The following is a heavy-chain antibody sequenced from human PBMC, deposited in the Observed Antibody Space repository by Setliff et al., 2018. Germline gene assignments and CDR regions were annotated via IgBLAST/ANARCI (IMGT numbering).Heavy chain of an antibody. Sequence: GGSLRLSCAASGFTFSDDGMHWVRQAPGKGLEWVAFIRYDGIKKYYADSVKGRFTISRDNSKNTLYLQMNSLRTEDTAVYYCAKASGSYIYYFDYWGQGTLVTVSS. CDR3: AKASGSYIYYFDY. J-gene: IGHJ4*02. CDR2: IRYDGIKK. D-gene: IGHD1-26*01. CDR1: GFTFSDDG. V-gene: IGHV3-30*02.